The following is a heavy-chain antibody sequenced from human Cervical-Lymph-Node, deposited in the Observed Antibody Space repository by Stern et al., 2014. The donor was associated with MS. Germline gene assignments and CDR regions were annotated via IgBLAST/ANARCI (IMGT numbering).Heavy chain of an antibody. CDR1: GFSLSTSGLG. V-gene: IGHV2-5*02. J-gene: IGHJ4*02. D-gene: IGHD2-2*01. Sequence: QVTLRESGPTLVKPTQTLTLTCTFSGFSLSTSGLGVGWIRQPPGKALEWLAFIYWDDSKRSSPSLKNRLTITKDTSKNQVVLTMNNMDPVDTATFYCATHAPGVVPAALDYWGQGTLVTVS. CDR3: ATHAPGVVPAALDY. CDR2: IYWDDSK.